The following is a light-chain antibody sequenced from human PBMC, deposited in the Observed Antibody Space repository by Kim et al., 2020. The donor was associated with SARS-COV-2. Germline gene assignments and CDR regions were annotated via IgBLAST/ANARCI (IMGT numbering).Light chain of an antibody. CDR3: QQSYSTPWT. CDR2: AAS. J-gene: IGKJ1*01. V-gene: IGKV1-39*01. CDR1: QSISSY. Sequence: DIQMTQSPSALSASVGDRVTITCRASQSISSYLNWYQQKPGKAPKLLIYAASSLQSGVPSRFSGSGSGTDFTLPISSLQPADFATYYCQQSYSTPWTSGQGTKVDIK.